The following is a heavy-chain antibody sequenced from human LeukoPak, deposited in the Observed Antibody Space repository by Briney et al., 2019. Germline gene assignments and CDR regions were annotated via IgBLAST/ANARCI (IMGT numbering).Heavy chain of an antibody. V-gene: IGHV4-39*01. J-gene: IGHJ4*02. D-gene: IGHD3-16*01. Sequence: SETLSLTCTVSGGSISGSSYYWGWIRQPPGKGLEWVGSIYYSGSTYYNPSLKSRVTISVDTSKNQFSLKLNSVTATDTAVYYCARHYEPWGQGTLVTVSS. CDR1: GGSISGSSYY. CDR3: ARHYEP. CDR2: IYYSGST.